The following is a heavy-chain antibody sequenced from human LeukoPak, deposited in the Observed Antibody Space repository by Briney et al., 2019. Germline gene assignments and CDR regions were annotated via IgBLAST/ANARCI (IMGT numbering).Heavy chain of an antibody. Sequence: ASVKVSCKASGYTFTSYGISWVRQAPGQGLEWMGWISAYNGNTNYAQKFQGRVTITRDTSASTAYMELSSLRSEDTAVYYCARSFVAVAANWFDPWGQGTLVTVSS. CDR2: ISAYNGNT. CDR1: GYTFTSYG. D-gene: IGHD6-19*01. V-gene: IGHV1-18*01. CDR3: ARSFVAVAANWFDP. J-gene: IGHJ5*02.